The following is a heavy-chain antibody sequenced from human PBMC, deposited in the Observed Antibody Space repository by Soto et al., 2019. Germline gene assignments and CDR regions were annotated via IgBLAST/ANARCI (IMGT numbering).Heavy chain of an antibody. Sequence: SETLSLTCAVYGGSFSGYYSTWVRQPPGKGLEWIGENNHSGSTNYNPSLKSRVTISVDTSKNQFSLKLSSVTAADTAVYYCARGEWGYNWNGVYYYYMDVWGKGTTVTVSS. J-gene: IGHJ6*03. CDR3: ARGEWGYNWNGVYYYYMDV. V-gene: IGHV4-34*01. CDR2: NNHSGST. CDR1: GGSFSGYY. D-gene: IGHD1-20*01.